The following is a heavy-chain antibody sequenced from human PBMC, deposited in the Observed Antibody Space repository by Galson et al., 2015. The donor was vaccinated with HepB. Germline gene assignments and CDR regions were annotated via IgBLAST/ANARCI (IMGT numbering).Heavy chain of an antibody. CDR1: GGTFSSYA. CDR3: ARGLAARLHPGNYYYYYGMDV. V-gene: IGHV1-69*06. CDR2: IIPIFGTA. Sequence: SVKVSCKASGGTFSSYAISWVRQAPGQGLEWMGGIIPIFGTANYAQKFQGRVTITADKSTSTAYMELSSLRSEDTAVYYCARGLAARLHPGNYYYYYGMDVWGQGTTVTVSS. D-gene: IGHD6-6*01. J-gene: IGHJ6*02.